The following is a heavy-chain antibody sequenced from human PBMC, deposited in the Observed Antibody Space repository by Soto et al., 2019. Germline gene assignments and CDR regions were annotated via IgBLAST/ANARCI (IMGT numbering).Heavy chain of an antibody. CDR2: IWDDGSYK. V-gene: IGHV3-33*01. CDR3: ARDRYSSGWYDLDY. Sequence: QVQLVESGGGVVQPGRSLRLSCGASGFTFSSYGMHWVRQAPGKGLGWVAVIWDDGSYKYYADSVKGRFTISRDNSQNTLYLQMNSLRAEDTAVYYCARDRYSSGWYDLDYWGQGTLVTVSS. D-gene: IGHD6-19*01. CDR1: GFTFSSYG. J-gene: IGHJ4*02.